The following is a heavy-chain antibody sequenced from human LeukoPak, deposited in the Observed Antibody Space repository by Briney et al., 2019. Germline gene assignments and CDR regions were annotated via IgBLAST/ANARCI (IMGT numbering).Heavy chain of an antibody. Sequence: GESLKISCKGSGYSFTSYWIGWVRQRPGKGLEWMGIIYPGDSDTRYSPSFQGQVTISADKSISTAYLQWSSLKASDTAMYYCARHGSSSSWYGRQNWFDPWGQGTLVTVSS. CDR1: GYSFTSYW. CDR3: ARHGSSSSWYGRQNWFDP. D-gene: IGHD6-13*01. V-gene: IGHV5-51*01. J-gene: IGHJ5*02. CDR2: IYPGDSDT.